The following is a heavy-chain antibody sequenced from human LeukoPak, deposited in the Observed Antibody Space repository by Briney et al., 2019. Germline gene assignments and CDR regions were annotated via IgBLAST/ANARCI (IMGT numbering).Heavy chain of an antibody. V-gene: IGHV1-69*13. CDR2: VIPIFGTP. Sequence: ASVKVSCKASGGAFSSYGISWVRQAPGHGLEWMGGVIPIFGTPNYAQKFQGRITITADESTSTAYMELSSLRSDDTAVYYCARGGYCSSTSCYTRFDPWGQGTLVTVSS. CDR1: GGAFSSYG. CDR3: ARGGYCSSTSCYTRFDP. D-gene: IGHD2-2*02. J-gene: IGHJ5*02.